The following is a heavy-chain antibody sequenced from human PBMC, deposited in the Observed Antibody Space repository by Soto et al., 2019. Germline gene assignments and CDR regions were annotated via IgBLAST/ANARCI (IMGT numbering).Heavy chain of an antibody. Sequence: PGGSLRLSCAASGFTFSSYAMHWVRQAPGKGLEWVAVLSYDGSNKYYADSVKGRFTISRDNSKNTLYLQMNSLRAEDTAVYYCARESPPSDDSSGYYYDYWGQGTLVTVSS. V-gene: IGHV3-30-3*01. CDR1: GFTFSSYA. CDR3: ARESPPSDDSSGYYYDY. CDR2: LSYDGSNK. D-gene: IGHD3-22*01. J-gene: IGHJ4*02.